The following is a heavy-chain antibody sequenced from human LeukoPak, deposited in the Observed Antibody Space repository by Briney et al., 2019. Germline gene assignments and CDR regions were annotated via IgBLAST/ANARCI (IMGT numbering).Heavy chain of an antibody. Sequence: SETLSLTCTVSGGSISSSIYYWGWIRQPPGKGLEWIGSIYYSGSTYYNPSLKSRVTISVDTSKNQFSLKLSSVAAADRAVYYCARNYWVDSSGYYAWAFDIWGQGTMVTVSS. CDR1: GGSISSSIYY. V-gene: IGHV4-39*01. D-gene: IGHD3-22*01. CDR3: ARNYWVDSSGYYAWAFDI. J-gene: IGHJ3*02. CDR2: IYYSGST.